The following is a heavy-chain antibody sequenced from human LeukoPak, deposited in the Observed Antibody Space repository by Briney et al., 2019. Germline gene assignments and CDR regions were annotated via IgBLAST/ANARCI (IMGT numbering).Heavy chain of an antibody. J-gene: IGHJ6*02. D-gene: IGHD6-19*01. CDR3: ARDPMHSSGWGTEPGMDV. V-gene: IGHV3-33*01. Sequence: GGSLRLSCAASGFTFSSYGMHWVRQAPGKGLEWVAVIWYDRSNKYYADSVKGRFTISRDNSKNTLYLQMNSLRAEDTAVYYCARDPMHSSGWGTEPGMDVWGQGTTVTVSS. CDR2: IWYDRSNK. CDR1: GFTFSSYG.